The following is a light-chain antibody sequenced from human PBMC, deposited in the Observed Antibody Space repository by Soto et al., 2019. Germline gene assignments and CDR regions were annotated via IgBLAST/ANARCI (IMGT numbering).Light chain of an antibody. CDR3: QQYYSSPIT. Sequence: DIVMAQSPDTLALSLGETATTNCKSSQSVLYTSNSKKYLAWYQQKTGQPPKXLIKWASTRESGVPERLSGSGSETDLTLTISSLKDEDVVVYYCQQYYSSPITFGQGTRLEI. V-gene: IGKV4-1*01. CDR2: WAS. CDR1: QSVLYTSNSKKY. J-gene: IGKJ5*01.